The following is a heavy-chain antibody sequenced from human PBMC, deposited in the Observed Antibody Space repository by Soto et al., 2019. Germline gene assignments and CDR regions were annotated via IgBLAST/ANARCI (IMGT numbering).Heavy chain of an antibody. V-gene: IGHV3-21*01. CDR1: GFTFRSFT. CDR3: TRDASRDSSARGWFDP. Sequence: GSLRLSFAASGFTFRSFTMNWVRQAPGKGLEWVSTISSNSVYIYYTDALRGRFTISRDNAKNSLHLQMNSLRAEDTAVYYCTRDASRDSSARGWFDPWGPGTLVTVSS. J-gene: IGHJ5*02. D-gene: IGHD6-13*01. CDR2: ISSNSVYI.